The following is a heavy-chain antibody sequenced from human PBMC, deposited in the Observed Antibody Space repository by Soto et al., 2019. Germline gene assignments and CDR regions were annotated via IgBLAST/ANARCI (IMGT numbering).Heavy chain of an antibody. D-gene: IGHD3-3*01. J-gene: IGHJ4*02. CDR3: ARDYDFWSGHFDY. CDR1: GYSISSGYY. V-gene: IGHV4-38-2*02. Sequence: NPSETLSLTCAVSGYSISSGYYWGWIRQPPGKGLEWIGSIYHSGSTYYNPSLKSRVTISVDTSKNQFSLKLSSVTAADTAVYYCARDYDFWSGHFDYWGQGTLVTVSS. CDR2: IYHSGST.